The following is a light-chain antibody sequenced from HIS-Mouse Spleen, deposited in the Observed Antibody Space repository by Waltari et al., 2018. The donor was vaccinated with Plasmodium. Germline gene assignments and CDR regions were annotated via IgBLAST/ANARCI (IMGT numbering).Light chain of an antibody. CDR3: QQYGSSPLT. Sequence: ELVLTQSQVTLSLSPGERATLSCRASQSVSSSYLAWYQQKPGQAPRLLIYGASSRATGIPDRFSGSGSGTDFTLTISRLEPEDFAVYYCQQYGSSPLTFGGGTKVEIK. J-gene: IGKJ4*01. CDR1: QSVSSSY. CDR2: GAS. V-gene: IGKV3-20*01.